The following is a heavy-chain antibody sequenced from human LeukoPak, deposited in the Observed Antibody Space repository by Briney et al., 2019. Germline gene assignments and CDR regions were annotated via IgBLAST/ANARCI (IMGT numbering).Heavy chain of an antibody. V-gene: IGHV4-4*02. D-gene: IGHD2-2*01. J-gene: IGHJ5*02. CDR1: GGSISSSYW. Sequence: SGTLSLTCAVSGGSISSSYWWSWISQPPGKGLEWIGEIYHSGSTNYNLSLKSRVTISVDKSKNQFSLKLNSVTAADTAVYYCARDYCTSTTCPNWFDPWGQGTLVTVSS. CDR2: IYHSGST. CDR3: ARDYCTSTTCPNWFDP.